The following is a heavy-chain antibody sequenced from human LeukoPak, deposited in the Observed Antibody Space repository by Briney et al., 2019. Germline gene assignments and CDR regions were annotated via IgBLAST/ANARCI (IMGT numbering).Heavy chain of an antibody. CDR1: GGSISSYY. Sequence: SETLSLTCTVSGGSISSYYWSWIRQPPGKGLEWIGSIYYSGSTYYNPSLKSRVTISVDTSKNQFSLKLSSVTAADTAVYYCAAVRAGTSTTYYYYMDVWGKGTTVTVSS. D-gene: IGHD1-7*01. J-gene: IGHJ6*03. CDR3: AAVRAGTSTTYYYYMDV. CDR2: IYYSGST. V-gene: IGHV4-39*07.